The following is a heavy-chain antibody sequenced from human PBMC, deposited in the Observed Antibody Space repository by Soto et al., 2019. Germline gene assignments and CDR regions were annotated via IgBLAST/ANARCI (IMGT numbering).Heavy chain of an antibody. CDR2: ISSSSYI. J-gene: IGHJ6*03. D-gene: IGHD3-3*01. Sequence: GGSLRLSCAASGFTFSSYSMNWVRQAPGKGLEWVSSISSSSYIYYADSVKGRFTISRDNAKNSLYLQMNSLRAEDTAVYYCASAYYDFWSGSTYYMDVWGKGTTVTVSS. CDR3: ASAYYDFWSGSTYYMDV. CDR1: GFTFSSYS. V-gene: IGHV3-21*01.